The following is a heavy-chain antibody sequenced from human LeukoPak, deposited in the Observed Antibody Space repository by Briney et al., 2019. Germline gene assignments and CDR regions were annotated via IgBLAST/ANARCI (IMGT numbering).Heavy chain of an antibody. Sequence: GRSLRLSCAASGFTFDDYAMHWVRQAPGKGLKWVPGISWNSGSIGYADSVKGRFTISRDNAKNSLYLQMNSLRAEDTALYYCAKDRQWELLNGMDVWGQGTTVTVSS. D-gene: IGHD1-26*01. CDR1: GFTFDDYA. J-gene: IGHJ6*02. CDR2: ISWNSGSI. CDR3: AKDRQWELLNGMDV. V-gene: IGHV3-9*01.